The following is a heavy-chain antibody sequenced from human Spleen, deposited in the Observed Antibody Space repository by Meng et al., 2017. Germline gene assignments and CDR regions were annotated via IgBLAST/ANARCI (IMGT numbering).Heavy chain of an antibody. CDR2: IYYSGNT. CDR3: ARGPTTMAHDFDY. Sequence: QVQLQESGPGLVKPSQTLSLTCTVSGGSISSGGYYWSWIRQHPGKGLEWIGYIYYSGNTYYNPSLKSRATISVDMSQNNLSLKLSSVTAADSAVYYCARGPTTMAHDFDYWGQGTLVTVSS. D-gene: IGHD4-11*01. V-gene: IGHV4-31*03. CDR1: GGSISSGGYY. J-gene: IGHJ4*02.